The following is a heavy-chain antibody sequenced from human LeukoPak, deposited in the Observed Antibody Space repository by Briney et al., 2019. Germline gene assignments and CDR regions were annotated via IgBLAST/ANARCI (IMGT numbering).Heavy chain of an antibody. J-gene: IGHJ6*02. CDR3: AKSWRYGLLEYSPYFGMEV. CDR1: GFTFDDYA. D-gene: IGHD2-21*01. Sequence: GRSLRLSCAASGFTFDDYAMLRVRQAPGKGLEWVSGISWNSGSIDYADSVKGRFTISRDNAKNSLYLQMNSLRAEDTALYYCAKSWRYGLLEYSPYFGMEVLGQGTTVTVSS. CDR2: ISWNSGSI. V-gene: IGHV3-9*01.